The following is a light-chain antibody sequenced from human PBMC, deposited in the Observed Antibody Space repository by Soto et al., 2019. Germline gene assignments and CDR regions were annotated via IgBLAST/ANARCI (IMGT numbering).Light chain of an antibody. CDR3: SSYTIASTLYV. CDR2: EVS. V-gene: IGLV2-14*01. CDR1: SSDVGGYKY. J-gene: IGLJ1*01. Sequence: QSVLTQPASVSGSPGQSITISCAGTSSDVGGYKYVSWYQQNPGKAPKLIIYEVSSRPSGVSNRFSGSKSGNTASLTISGLQAEDEADYYCSSYTIASTLYVFGSGTKVTVL.